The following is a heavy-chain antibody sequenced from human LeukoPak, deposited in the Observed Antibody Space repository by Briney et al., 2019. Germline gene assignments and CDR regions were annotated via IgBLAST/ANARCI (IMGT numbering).Heavy chain of an antibody. V-gene: IGHV1-18*01. J-gene: IGHJ1*01. D-gene: IGHD1-26*01. Sequence: ASVKVSCKASGYTFTSYGISWVRQAPGQGLEWMGWISAYNGNTNYAQKLQGRVTMTTDTSTSTAYMELRSLRSDDTAVYYCARDSGSYYSEYFQHWGQGTLVTVPS. CDR3: ARDSGSYYSEYFQH. CDR1: GYTFTSYG. CDR2: ISAYNGNT.